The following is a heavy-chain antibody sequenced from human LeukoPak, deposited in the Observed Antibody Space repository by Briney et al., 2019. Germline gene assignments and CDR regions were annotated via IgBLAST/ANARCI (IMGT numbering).Heavy chain of an antibody. D-gene: IGHD3-9*01. CDR2: INTCNGNT. Sequence: ASVKVSCKASGYTFTSYGISWVRQAPGQGLEWMGWINTCNGNTNYAQKLQGRVTMTTDTSTTTAYMELRSLSSDDTALYYCARDKSSGGLLVTVYGGQGTLVTVSS. CDR1: GYTFTSYG. J-gene: IGHJ4*02. CDR3: ARDKSSGGLLVTVY. V-gene: IGHV1-18*01.